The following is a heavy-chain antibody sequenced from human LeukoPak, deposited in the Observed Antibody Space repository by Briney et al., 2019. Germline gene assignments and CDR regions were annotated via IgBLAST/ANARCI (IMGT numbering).Heavy chain of an antibody. V-gene: IGHV3-21*01. J-gene: IGHJ3*02. Sequence: PGGSLRLSCAASGFTFSSYSMNWVRQAPGKGLEWVSSISSSSSYIYYADSVKGRFTISRDNAKNSLYLQMNSLRAEDTAVYYCARDKEQWPTYTAFDIWGQGTMVTVSS. CDR2: ISSSSSYI. CDR1: GFTFSSYS. CDR3: ARDKEQWPTYTAFDI. D-gene: IGHD6-19*01.